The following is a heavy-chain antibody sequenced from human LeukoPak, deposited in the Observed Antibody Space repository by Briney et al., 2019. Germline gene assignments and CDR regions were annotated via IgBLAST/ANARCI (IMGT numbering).Heavy chain of an antibody. CDR1: GFTFSSYA. CDR3: ARDTLGAYYYDSSGYYDY. CDR2: ISYGGSNK. D-gene: IGHD3-22*01. J-gene: IGHJ4*02. V-gene: IGHV3-30-3*01. Sequence: GGSLRLSCAASGFTFSSYAMHWVRQAPGKGLEWVAVISYGGSNKYYADSVKGRFTISRDNSKNTLYLQMNSLRAEDTAVYYCARDTLGAYYYDSSGYYDYWGQGTLVTVSS.